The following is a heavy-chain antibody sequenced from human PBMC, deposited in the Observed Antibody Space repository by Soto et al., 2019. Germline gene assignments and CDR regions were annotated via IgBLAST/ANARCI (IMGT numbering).Heavy chain of an antibody. D-gene: IGHD4-17*01. CDR1: GFTFSSYS. Sequence: EVQLVESGGGLVKPGGSLRLSCAASGFTFSSYSMNWVRQAPGKGLEWVSSISSSSSYIYYADSVKGRFTISRDNAKNSLYLQMNSLRAEDTAMYYCARDYGDYGWFDPWGQGTLVTVSS. CDR2: ISSSSSYI. V-gene: IGHV3-21*01. CDR3: ARDYGDYGWFDP. J-gene: IGHJ5*02.